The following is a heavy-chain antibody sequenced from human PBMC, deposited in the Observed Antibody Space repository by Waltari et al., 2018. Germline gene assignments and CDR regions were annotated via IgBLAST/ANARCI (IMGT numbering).Heavy chain of an antibody. J-gene: IGHJ4*02. Sequence: QVQLVESGGGVVQPGRSLRLSCAASGFTFRSYAMHWVRQAPGKGLEWVAVISYDGSNKYYADSVKGRFTISRDNSKNTLYLQMNSLRAEDTAVYYCARDTVAGKDYWGQGTLVTVSS. CDR2: ISYDGSNK. CDR3: ARDTVAGKDY. D-gene: IGHD6-19*01. CDR1: GFTFRSYA. V-gene: IGHV3-30-3*01.